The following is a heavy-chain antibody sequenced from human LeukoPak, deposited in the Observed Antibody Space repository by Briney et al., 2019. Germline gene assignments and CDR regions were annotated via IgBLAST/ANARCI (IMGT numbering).Heavy chain of an antibody. Sequence: PSETLSLTCAVYGGSFSGYYWSWIRQPPGKGLEWIGEINHSGSTNYNPSLKSRVTISVDTSKNQFSLKLSSVTAADTAVYYCARGPPVLLWFGELNGFDYWGQGTLVTVSS. CDR2: INHSGST. J-gene: IGHJ4*02. D-gene: IGHD3-10*01. V-gene: IGHV4-34*01. CDR3: ARGPPVLLWFGELNGFDY. CDR1: GGSFSGYY.